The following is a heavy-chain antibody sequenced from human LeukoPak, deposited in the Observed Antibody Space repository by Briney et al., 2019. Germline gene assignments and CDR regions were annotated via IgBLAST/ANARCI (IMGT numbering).Heavy chain of an antibody. Sequence: SETLSLTCTVSGGSISNSNYYWGWIRRPPGKGLEWIGSIHYTGSTFYNPSLKSRVTISVDTSKNQFSLKLSSVTAADTAVHYCASFYYGSGSYYPFQIYYFDYWGQGTLATVSS. D-gene: IGHD3-10*01. J-gene: IGHJ4*02. V-gene: IGHV4-39*01. CDR2: IHYTGST. CDR3: ASFYYGSGSYYPFQIYYFDY. CDR1: GGSISNSNYY.